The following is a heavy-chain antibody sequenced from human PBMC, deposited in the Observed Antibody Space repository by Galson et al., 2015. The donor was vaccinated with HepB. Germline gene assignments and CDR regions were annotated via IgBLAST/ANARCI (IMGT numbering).Heavy chain of an antibody. Sequence: SLRLSCAASSFFIGNMWMNWIRQAPGKGPEWVATIKENGIEKHYVDFARGRFSISRDDADNSLHLQMDSLTAEDTALYYCVGGVGGDYVWGQGTLVTVSS. J-gene: IGHJ4*02. V-gene: IGHV3-7*03. CDR3: VGGVGGDYV. CDR1: SFFIGNMW. D-gene: IGHD3-16*01. CDR2: IKENGIEK.